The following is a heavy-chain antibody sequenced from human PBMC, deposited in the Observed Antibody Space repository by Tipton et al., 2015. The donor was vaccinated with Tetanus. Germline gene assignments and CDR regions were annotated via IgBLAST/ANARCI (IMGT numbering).Heavy chain of an antibody. CDR2: ILYGKST. D-gene: IGHD3-3*01. CDR3: ARIHDYWSGYFDF. J-gene: IGHJ4*02. CDR1: GGSVSSGSYY. V-gene: IGHV4-61*01. Sequence: LRLSCTVSGGSVSSGSYYWSWVRQPPGKGLGYIGYILYGKSTHYNPSLESRLSISADPAKNQFSLRLTSVTAADTAVYYCARIHDYWSGYFDFWGQGTLVTVSP.